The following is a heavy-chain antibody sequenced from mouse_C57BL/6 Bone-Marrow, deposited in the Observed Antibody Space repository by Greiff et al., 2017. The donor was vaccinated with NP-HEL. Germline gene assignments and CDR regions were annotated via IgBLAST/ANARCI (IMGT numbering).Heavy chain of an antibody. V-gene: IGHV3-6*01. CDR1: GYSITSGYY. CDR2: ISYDGSN. J-gene: IGHJ2*01. Sequence: VQLKESGPGLVKPSQSLSLTCSVTGYSITSGYYWNWIRQFPGNKLEWMGYISYDGSNNYNPSPKNRISITRDPSKNQFFLTLNSVTTEDTATYYCARAPPLYDGYYYFDYWGQGTTLTVSS. D-gene: IGHD2-3*01. CDR3: ARAPPLYDGYYYFDY.